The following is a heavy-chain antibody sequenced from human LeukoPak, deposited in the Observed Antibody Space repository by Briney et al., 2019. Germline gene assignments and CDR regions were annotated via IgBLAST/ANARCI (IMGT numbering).Heavy chain of an antibody. D-gene: IGHD1-1*01. CDR2: IIPIFGTA. V-gene: IGHV1-69*01. Sequence: GASVKVSCKASGGTFSSYAISWVRQAPGQGLEWMGGIIPIFGTANYAQKLQGRVTITADESTSTAYMELSSLRSEDTAVYYCARDLTAKRSPFYFDYWGQGTLVTVSS. CDR1: GGTFSSYA. J-gene: IGHJ4*02. CDR3: ARDLTAKRSPFYFDY.